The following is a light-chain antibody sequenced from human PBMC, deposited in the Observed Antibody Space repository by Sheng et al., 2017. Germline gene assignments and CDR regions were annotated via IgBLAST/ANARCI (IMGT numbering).Light chain of an antibody. CDR3: HQYNNWPRT. J-gene: IGKJ1*01. V-gene: IGKV3-15*01. CDR2: GAS. Sequence: EIVMTQSPGTLSVSPGERATLSCRASQSVSSNLAWYQQKPGQAPRVLIYGASTRATGIPARFSGSGSGTEFTLTISSLQSEDFAVYYCHQYNNWPRTFGQGTKVEIK. CDR1: QSVSSN.